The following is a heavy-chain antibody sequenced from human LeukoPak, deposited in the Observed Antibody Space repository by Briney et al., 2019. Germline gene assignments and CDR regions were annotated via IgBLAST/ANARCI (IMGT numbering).Heavy chain of an antibody. D-gene: IGHD1-26*01. CDR1: GGSISSYY. CDR2: IYYSGST. V-gene: IGHV4-59*08. CDR3: ARQVSGSYLYYYYYYMDV. J-gene: IGHJ6*03. Sequence: SETLSLTCTVSGGSISSYYWSWIRQPPGKGLEWNGYIYYSGSTNYNPSLKSRVTISVDTSKIQFSLKLSSVTAADTAVYYCARQVSGSYLYYYYYYMDVWGKGTTVTISS.